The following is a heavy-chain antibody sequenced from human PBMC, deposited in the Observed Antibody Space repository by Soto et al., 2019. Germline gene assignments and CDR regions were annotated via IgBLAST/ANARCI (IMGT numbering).Heavy chain of an antibody. V-gene: IGHV3-30-3*01. CDR2: ISYDGSNK. Sequence: PGWSLRLSCAASGFTFSSYAMHWVRQAPGKGLEWVAVISYDGSNKYYADSVKGRFTISRDNSKNTLYLQMNSLRAEDTAVYYCARDDDSSGWYGCFDYWGQGTLVTVSS. J-gene: IGHJ4*02. CDR3: ARDDDSSGWYGCFDY. D-gene: IGHD6-19*01. CDR1: GFTFSSYA.